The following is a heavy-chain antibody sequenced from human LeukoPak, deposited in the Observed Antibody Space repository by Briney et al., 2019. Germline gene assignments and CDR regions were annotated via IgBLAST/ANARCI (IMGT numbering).Heavy chain of an antibody. Sequence: ASVKVSCKASGYTFTSYGISWVRQAPGQGLEWMGWISAYNGNTNYAQKLQGRVTMTTDTSTSTAYMELRSLRSDDTAVYYCARDRRRYYDSSGYPGEFDYWGQGTLVTVSS. V-gene: IGHV1-18*01. CDR3: ARDRRRYYDSSGYPGEFDY. D-gene: IGHD3-22*01. CDR1: GYTFTSYG. CDR2: ISAYNGNT. J-gene: IGHJ4*02.